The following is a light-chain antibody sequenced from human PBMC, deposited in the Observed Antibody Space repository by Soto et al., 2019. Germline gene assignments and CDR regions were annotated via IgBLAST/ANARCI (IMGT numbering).Light chain of an antibody. CDR2: LNSDGSH. CDR3: QTWGSGIVV. Sequence: QLVLTQSPSASASLGASVKLTCTLSSGHSNYAIAWHQQQSEKGPRYLMNLNSDGSHNKGDGIPDRFSGSSSGAERYLTISILQSEDEADYYCQTWGSGIVVFGGGTKLTVL. J-gene: IGLJ2*01. V-gene: IGLV4-69*01. CDR1: SGHSNYA.